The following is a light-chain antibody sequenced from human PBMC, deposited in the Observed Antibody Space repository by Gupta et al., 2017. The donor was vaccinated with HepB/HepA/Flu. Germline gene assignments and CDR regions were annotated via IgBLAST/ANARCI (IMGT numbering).Light chain of an antibody. CDR2: RNN. CDR1: SSNIGKNY. J-gene: IGLJ3*02. Sequence: QSVLTQPVSTSGTPGQRVPILCSGSSSNIGKNYVFLYQQLPGTAPKLLIYRNNQRPSGVSDRFSGSKSDTSASLAISGLRSDDEAHYYCAAWDDSLSGWVFGGGTKLSVL. V-gene: IGLV1-47*01. CDR3: AAWDDSLSGWV.